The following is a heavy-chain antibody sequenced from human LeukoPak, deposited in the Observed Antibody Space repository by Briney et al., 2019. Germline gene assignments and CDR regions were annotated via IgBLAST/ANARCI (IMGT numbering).Heavy chain of an antibody. CDR1: GFTFSSYG. CDR2: ISYDGSNK. Sequence: GGSLRLPCAASGFTFSSYGMHWVRQAPGKGLEWVAVISYDGSNKYYADSVKGRFTISRDNSKNTLYLQMNSLRAEDTAVYYCAKGTGSSWVDYWGQGTLVTVSS. V-gene: IGHV3-30*18. CDR3: AKGTGSSWVDY. J-gene: IGHJ4*02. D-gene: IGHD6-13*01.